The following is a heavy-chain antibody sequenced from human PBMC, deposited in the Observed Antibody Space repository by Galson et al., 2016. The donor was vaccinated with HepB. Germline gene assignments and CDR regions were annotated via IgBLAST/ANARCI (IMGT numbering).Heavy chain of an antibody. CDR1: GFTFNNAW. D-gene: IGHD2-2*01. Sequence: SLRLSCAVPGFTFNNAWMNWVRQAPGKGLEWVGRSKSKNDGGAIDYAAPVEGRFTISRDDSRNSVYLQMDSLRADDTAVYFCATLGFCGTTTCNFWGQGTLVTVSS. CDR2: SKSKNDGGAI. J-gene: IGHJ4*02. V-gene: IGHV3-15*07. CDR3: ATLGFCGTTTCNF.